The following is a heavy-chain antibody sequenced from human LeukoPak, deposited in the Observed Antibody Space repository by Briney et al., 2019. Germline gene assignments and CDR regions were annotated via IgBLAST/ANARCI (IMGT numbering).Heavy chain of an antibody. CDR2: IYYTGNT. J-gene: IGHJ4*02. Sequence: RPSETLSLTCTVSGDSISTSKSYWGWIRQPPLKGLEWIGSIYYTGNTYYNASLKSRVTISVDTSKNQFSLKLSSVTAADTAVYYCALSMATIIDYWGQGTLVTVSS. V-gene: IGHV4-39*01. D-gene: IGHD5-24*01. CDR1: GDSISTSKSY. CDR3: ALSMATIIDY.